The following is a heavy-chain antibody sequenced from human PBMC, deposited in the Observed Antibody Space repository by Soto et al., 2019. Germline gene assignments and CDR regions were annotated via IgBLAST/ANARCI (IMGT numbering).Heavy chain of an antibody. J-gene: IGHJ6*03. CDR3: ARDSRTVTTGIYYYYYMDV. D-gene: IGHD4-17*01. CDR1: GYTFTGYY. CDR2: INPNSGGT. V-gene: IGHV1-2*04. Sequence: ASVKVSCKASGYTFTGYYMHWGRQAPGQGLEWMGWINPNSGGTNYAQKFQGWVTMTRDTSISTAYMELSRLRSDDTAVYYCARDSRTVTTGIYYYYYMDVWGKGTTVTVSS.